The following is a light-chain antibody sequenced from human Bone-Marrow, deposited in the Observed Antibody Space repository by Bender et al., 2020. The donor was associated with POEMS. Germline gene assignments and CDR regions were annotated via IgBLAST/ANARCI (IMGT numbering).Light chain of an antibody. J-gene: IGLJ2*01. CDR3: CSYAGSQTGV. CDR2: QDN. CDR1: KLGDKY. V-gene: IGLV3-1*01. Sequence: SYELTQPPSVSVSPGQTASITCSGDKLGDKYVCWYQQKPGQSPVVVIYQDNMRPSGVPARFSGSKSGNTASLTVSGLQAEDEADYYCCSYAGSQTGVFGGGTKLTVL.